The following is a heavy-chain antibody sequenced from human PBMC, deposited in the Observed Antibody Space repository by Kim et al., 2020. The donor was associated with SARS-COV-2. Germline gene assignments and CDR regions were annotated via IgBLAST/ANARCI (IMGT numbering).Heavy chain of an antibody. CDR1: GYTFTSYV. J-gene: IGHJ4*02. V-gene: IGHV1-3*01. CDR3: ARDLVGTTMLDY. CDR2: ISGGKGNT. Sequence: ASVKVSCKASGYTFTSYVMHWVRQAPGQRLEWMGWISGGKGNTKYSQNFQDRVTFTRDTSTNTAYMELSSLRSEDTAVYYCARDLVGTTMLDYWGQGALVTVSS. D-gene: IGHD1-26*01.